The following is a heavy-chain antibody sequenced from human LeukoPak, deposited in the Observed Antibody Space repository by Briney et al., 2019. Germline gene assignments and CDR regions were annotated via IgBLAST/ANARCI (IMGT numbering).Heavy chain of an antibody. CDR1: GGSISSRSYY. Sequence: PSETLSLTCTVSGGSISSRSYYWGWLRQPPGKGWEWIGRIDDSRTTYYNPALKRRVTITVDTTKNQFSLTLSPATAARAAVYYCACMTTIAVWGQGTLVTVSS. CDR2: IDDSRTT. D-gene: IGHD3-16*01. V-gene: IGHV4-39*01. CDR3: ACMTTIAV. J-gene: IGHJ4*02.